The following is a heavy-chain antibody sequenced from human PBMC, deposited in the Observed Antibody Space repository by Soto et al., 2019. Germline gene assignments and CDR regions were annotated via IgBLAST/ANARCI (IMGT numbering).Heavy chain of an antibody. CDR1: EFTFSNYG. CDR3: ARDDEYSGNGMDV. D-gene: IGHD3-10*01. Sequence: QVQLVESGGGVVQPGRSLRLSCAASEFTFSNYGMHWVRQAPGKGLEWVVVILNDGSNRYYADSVKDRFTISRDNSKNSLYLQMNSLRAVDTAVYYCARDDEYSGNGMDVWGQGTTVTVS. J-gene: IGHJ6*02. CDR2: ILNDGSNR. V-gene: IGHV3-33*01.